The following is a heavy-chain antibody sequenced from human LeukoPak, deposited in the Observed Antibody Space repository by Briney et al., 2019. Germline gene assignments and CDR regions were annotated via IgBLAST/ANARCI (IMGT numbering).Heavy chain of an antibody. Sequence: SETLSLTCTVSGASLSSYYWSWIRQPPGKGLEWIGYIYYRGSANYNPSLKSRVTISVDTSKNQISLRLTSVSAADTAVYYCARQTGVYYYMDVWGKGTTVTVSS. CDR2: IYYRGSA. CDR3: ARQTGVYYYMDV. D-gene: IGHD3-10*01. V-gene: IGHV4-59*01. J-gene: IGHJ6*03. CDR1: GASLSSYY.